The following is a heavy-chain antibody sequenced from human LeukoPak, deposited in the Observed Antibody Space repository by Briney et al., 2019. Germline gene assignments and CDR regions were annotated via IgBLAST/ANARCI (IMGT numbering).Heavy chain of an antibody. CDR1: GYTFTGYY. V-gene: IGHV1-2*02. CDR3: ARGAPVFPT. J-gene: IGHJ5*02. Sequence: ASVKVSCKASGYTFTGYYMHWVRQVPGQGLEWMGWINPNSGGATYALKFQGRVTMTRDTSTSTAFLEVSRLTSDDTAVYYCARGAPVFPTWGQGTLVIVSS. CDR2: INPNSGGA. D-gene: IGHD3-16*01.